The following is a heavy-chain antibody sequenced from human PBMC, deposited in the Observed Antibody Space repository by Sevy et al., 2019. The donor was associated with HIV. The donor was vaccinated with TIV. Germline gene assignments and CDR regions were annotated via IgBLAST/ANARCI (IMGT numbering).Heavy chain of an antibody. V-gene: IGHV3-21*01. D-gene: IGHD6-19*01. CDR1: GFTFSTYS. CDR3: ARDPSGGWSDY. Sequence: GGSLRLSCVASGFTFSTYSMNWVRQAPGKGLEWVSCISSSSSYIYYADSVKGRFTISRDNAKNSLYLQMNSLRAEDTAVYYCARDPSGGWSDYWGQGTLVTVSS. CDR2: ISSSSSYI. J-gene: IGHJ4*02.